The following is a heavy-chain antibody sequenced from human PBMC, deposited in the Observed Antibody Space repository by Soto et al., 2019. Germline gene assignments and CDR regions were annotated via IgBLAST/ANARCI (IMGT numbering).Heavy chain of an antibody. V-gene: IGHV3-23*01. J-gene: IGHJ3*01. CDR1: GLTFNSYA. CDR2: VDGSGFTS. CDR3: AKALGLYCGGDCFDAFDV. D-gene: IGHD2-21*02. Sequence: EVQLLESGGGLVQPGGSLRLSCAASGLTFNSYAMTWVRQAPGRGLEWVSGVDGSGFTSYHADSVKGRFTISRDNSKNTLFLQMNSLRAEDTAVYYCAKALGLYCGGDCFDAFDVWGQGAMVSVSS.